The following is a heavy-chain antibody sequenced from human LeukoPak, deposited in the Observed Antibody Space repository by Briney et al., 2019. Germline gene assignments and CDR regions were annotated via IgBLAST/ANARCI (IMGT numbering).Heavy chain of an antibody. J-gene: IGHJ3*02. V-gene: IGHV3-9*01. CDR1: GFTFDDYA. D-gene: IGHD3-22*01. CDR3: AKDPQYYYDSSGYPFGAFDI. Sequence: GGSLRLSCAASGFTFDDYAMHWVRRAPGKGLEWVSGISWNSGSIGYADSVKGRFTISRDNAKNSLYLQMNSLRAEDTALYYCAKDPQYYYDSSGYPFGAFDIWGQGTMVTVSS. CDR2: ISWNSGSI.